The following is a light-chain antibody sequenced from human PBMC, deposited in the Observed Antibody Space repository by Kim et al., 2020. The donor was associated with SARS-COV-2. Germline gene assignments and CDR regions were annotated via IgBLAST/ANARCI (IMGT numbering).Light chain of an antibody. Sequence: GHSVTNSWSEGCANLGSQPVNWYLHRPSSAPKLLVYINDHRPSGVAVRCSGSKSGRAASLAICGLQSEDEAVYYCAAWNDTLKGLVFGTGTKVTVL. J-gene: IGLJ1*01. CDR1: CANLGSQP. CDR3: AAWNDTLKGLV. CDR2: IND. V-gene: IGLV1-44*01.